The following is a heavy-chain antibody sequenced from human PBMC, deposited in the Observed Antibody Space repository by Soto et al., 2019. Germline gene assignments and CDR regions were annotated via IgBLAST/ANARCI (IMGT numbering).Heavy chain of an antibody. Sequence: SATPSLTCTVSGGSISSADYLWPWIRQSPGTGLERIGCIFHSGTTYYNPTLKSRVTISVATSKNQFSLRLSSVTAADTAVYYCAIWFGQSNNPRYYYYGMDVWAQGST. D-gene: IGHD3-10*01. J-gene: IGHJ6*02. V-gene: IGHV4-30-4*01. CDR3: AIWFGQSNNPRYYYYGMDV. CDR1: GGSISSADYL. CDR2: IFHSGTT.